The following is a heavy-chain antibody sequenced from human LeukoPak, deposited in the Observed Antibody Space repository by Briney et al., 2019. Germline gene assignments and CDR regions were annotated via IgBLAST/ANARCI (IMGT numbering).Heavy chain of an antibody. CDR3: ARGWLAETTVVTPYNY. CDR2: VNPYNGDT. D-gene: IGHD4-23*01. Sequence: GASVKVSCKASGYTFTDYYMHWVRQAPGQGLEWMGRVNPYNGDTSYTQKFQGRVTVTRDTSINAAYMELSSLRSGDTAVYYCARGWLAETTVVTPYNYWGQGTLVTVSS. CDR1: GYTFTDYY. J-gene: IGHJ4*02. V-gene: IGHV1-2*06.